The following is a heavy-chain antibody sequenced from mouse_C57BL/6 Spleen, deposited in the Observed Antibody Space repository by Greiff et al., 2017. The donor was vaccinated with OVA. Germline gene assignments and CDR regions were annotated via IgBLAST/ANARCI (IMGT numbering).Heavy chain of an antibody. J-gene: IGHJ4*01. V-gene: IGHV1-18*01. Sequence: VQLQQSGPELVKPGASVKIPCKASGYTFTDYNMDWVKQSPGKSLEWIGDINPNNGGTIYNQKFKGKATLTVDKSSSTAYMELRSLTSEDTAVYYCARYGNYGAMDYWGQGTSVTVSS. CDR3: ARYGNYGAMDY. CDR1: GYTFTDYN. CDR2: INPNNGGT. D-gene: IGHD2-1*01.